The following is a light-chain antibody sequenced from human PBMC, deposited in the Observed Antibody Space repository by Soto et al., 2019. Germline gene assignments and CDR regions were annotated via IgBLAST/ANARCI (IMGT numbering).Light chain of an antibody. CDR1: QSVSRN. V-gene: IGKV3-11*01. CDR2: DAS. Sequence: EIVWTQSPATMSLSPGERATLSCRTSQSVSRNLAWYQQKPGQAPKLLIYDASQRATGIAARFSGSGSGTDFTLTISSLEPEDFALYYCQHRSNWPAFGGGTKVDI. J-gene: IGKJ4*01. CDR3: QHRSNWPA.